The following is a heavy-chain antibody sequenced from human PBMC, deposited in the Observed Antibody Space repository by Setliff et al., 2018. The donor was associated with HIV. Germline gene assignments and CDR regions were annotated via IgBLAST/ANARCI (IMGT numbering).Heavy chain of an antibody. Sequence: GGSLRLSCAASGFSFSSYWMSGVRQAPGKGLEWVANIKEDGSEKYYVDSVRGRFTISRDNAKNSLYLQMNSLRAEDTAVYYCARDATRGGDMDVWAKGTTVTVSS. CDR1: GFSFSSYW. CDR2: IKEDGSEK. J-gene: IGHJ6*03. V-gene: IGHV3-7*01. CDR3: ARDATRGGDMDV. D-gene: IGHD2-15*01.